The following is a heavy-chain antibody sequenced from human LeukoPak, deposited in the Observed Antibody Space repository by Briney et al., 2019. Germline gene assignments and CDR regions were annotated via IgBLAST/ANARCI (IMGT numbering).Heavy chain of an antibody. D-gene: IGHD6-13*01. CDR2: IYYSGST. CDR1: GGSISSGDYY. J-gene: IGHJ5*02. CDR3: ASQGIAAAGTNWFDP. V-gene: IGHV4-30-4*08. Sequence: SQTLSLTCTVSGGSISSGDYYWSWIRQPPGKGLEWIGYIYYSGSTYYNPSLKSRVTISVDTSKNQFSLKLSSVTAADTAVYYCASQGIAAAGTNWFDPWGQGTLVTVSS.